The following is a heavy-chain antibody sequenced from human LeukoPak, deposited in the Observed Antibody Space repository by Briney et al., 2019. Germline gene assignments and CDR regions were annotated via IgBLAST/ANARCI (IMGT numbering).Heavy chain of an antibody. J-gene: IGHJ6*02. CDR2: ISWNSGII. V-gene: IGHV3-9*01. CDR3: AKDTGTLRITVFGVAPYGMDV. D-gene: IGHD3-3*01. Sequence: GGSLRLSCAASGFTFDDYAMHWVRQAPGKGLEWVSGISWNSGIIDYADSVRVRFTISRDNAKNSLYLQMNSLRAEDTALYYCAKDTGTLRITVFGVAPYGMDVWGQGTPVTVSS. CDR1: GFTFDDYA.